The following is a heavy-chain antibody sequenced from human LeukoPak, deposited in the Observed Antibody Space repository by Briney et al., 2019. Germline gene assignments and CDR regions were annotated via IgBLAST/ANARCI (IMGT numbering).Heavy chain of an antibody. J-gene: IGHJ6*02. CDR3: ASYSSGWRGYYYYGMDV. V-gene: IGHV3-23*01. CDR2: ISGGGGST. Sequence: GGSLRLSCAASGFTFSSYAMSWVRQAPGKGLEWVSAISGGGGSTYYADSVKGRFTISRDNSKNTLYLQMNSLRAEDTAVYYCASYSSGWRGYYYYGMDVWGQGTTVTVSS. D-gene: IGHD6-19*01. CDR1: GFTFSSYA.